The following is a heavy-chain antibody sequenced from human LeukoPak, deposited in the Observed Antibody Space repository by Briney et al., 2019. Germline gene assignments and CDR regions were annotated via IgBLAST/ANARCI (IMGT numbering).Heavy chain of an antibody. CDR3: ARDRDCSSTSCYYYFDY. CDR2: IIPIFGTA. D-gene: IGHD2-2*01. V-gene: IGHV1-69*05. Sequence: SVKVSCKASGGTFRSYAISWVRQAPGQGLEWMGRIIPIFGTANYAQKFQGRVTITTDESTSTAYMELSSLRSEDTAVYYCARDRDCSSTSCYYYFDYWGQGTLVTVSS. J-gene: IGHJ4*02. CDR1: GGTFRSYA.